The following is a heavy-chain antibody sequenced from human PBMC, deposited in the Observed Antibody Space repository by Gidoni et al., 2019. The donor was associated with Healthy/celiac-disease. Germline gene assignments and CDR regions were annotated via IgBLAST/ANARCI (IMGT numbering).Heavy chain of an antibody. D-gene: IGHD2-15*01. CDR1: GYSFTSYW. Sequence: EVQLVQSGAVVKKPGESRTISCKGSGYSFTSYWIGWVRQMPGKGLEWMGIIYPGDSDTRYSPSFQGQVTISADKSISTAYLQWSSLKASDTAMYYCATWGYCSGGSCRNWFDPWGQGTLVTVSS. CDR3: ATWGYCSGGSCRNWFDP. CDR2: IYPGDSDT. J-gene: IGHJ5*02. V-gene: IGHV5-51*01.